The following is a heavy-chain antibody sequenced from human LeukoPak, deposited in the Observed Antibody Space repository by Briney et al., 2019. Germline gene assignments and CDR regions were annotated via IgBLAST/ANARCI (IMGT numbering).Heavy chain of an antibody. CDR2: VYTSGST. CDR3: ARALVRATMVWYFDL. Sequence: SETLSLTCTVSGVSISGYYWSWIRQPAGKGLEWIGRVYTSGSTNYNPSLKSRVTMSVDTSKNQFSLNLSSVTAADTAVYYCARALVRATMVWYFDLWGRGTLVTVSS. D-gene: IGHD5-12*01. CDR1: GVSISGYY. J-gene: IGHJ2*01. V-gene: IGHV4-4*07.